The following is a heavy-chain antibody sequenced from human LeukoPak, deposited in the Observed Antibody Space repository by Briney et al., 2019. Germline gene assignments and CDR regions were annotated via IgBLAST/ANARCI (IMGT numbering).Heavy chain of an antibody. CDR1: GFTFSSYW. Sequence: GGSLRLSCTASGFTFSSYWMHWGRQAPRKGLVLVSHINTDGSSISYADSVKGRFTISRDNAKNTLYMQMCNMRAEDTAVYYCARAGYHNGLDDWGQGTLVTASS. V-gene: IGHV3-74*01. D-gene: IGHD2-8*01. J-gene: IGHJ4*02. CDR3: ARAGYHNGLDD. CDR2: INTDGSSI.